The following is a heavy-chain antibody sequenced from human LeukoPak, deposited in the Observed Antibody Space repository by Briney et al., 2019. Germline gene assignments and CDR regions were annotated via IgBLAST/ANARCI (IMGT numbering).Heavy chain of an antibody. J-gene: IGHJ6*03. D-gene: IGHD2-15*01. Sequence: PSETLSLTCTVSGGSISSSSYYWAWIRQPPGKGLEWIGSIHYSGSTYYNPSLQSRVTISIDTSKNQFSLKLRFVTAADTAVYYCERVRCSGGSCPYYYYYYYMDVWGKGTTVTVSS. V-gene: IGHV4-39*07. CDR3: ERVRCSGGSCPYYYYYYYMDV. CDR1: GGSISSSSYY. CDR2: IHYSGST.